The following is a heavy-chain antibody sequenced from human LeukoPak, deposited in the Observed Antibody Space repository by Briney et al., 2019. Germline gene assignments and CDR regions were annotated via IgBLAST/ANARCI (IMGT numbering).Heavy chain of an antibody. D-gene: IGHD1-26*01. J-gene: IGHJ4*02. CDR1: GFPFSRYA. CDR2: IWFDGGKI. Sequence: PGGSLRLSCAASGFPFSRYAMHWLRQAPGQGLEWVAVIWFDGGKIYYADSVKGRFTISRDNSKNTLFLQMNSLRAEDTAMYYCASLRFSAAYYADYWGQGTLVTVSS. V-gene: IGHV3-33*01. CDR3: ASLRFSAAYYADY.